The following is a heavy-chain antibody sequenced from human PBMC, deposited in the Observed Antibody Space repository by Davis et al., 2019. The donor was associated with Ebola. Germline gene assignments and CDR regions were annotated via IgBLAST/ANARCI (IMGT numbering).Heavy chain of an antibody. Sequence: PGGSLRPSCAASGFTFSSYWMHWVRQVPGKGLVWVSRINPDGSFTDYADSVRGRFSVSRDSTNNTLYLQMDSLRAEDTAVYYCARSSYQPDYWGQGTLVTVSS. J-gene: IGHJ4*02. CDR1: GFTFSSYW. V-gene: IGHV3-74*01. CDR2: INPDGSFT. CDR3: ARSSYQPDY. D-gene: IGHD2-2*01.